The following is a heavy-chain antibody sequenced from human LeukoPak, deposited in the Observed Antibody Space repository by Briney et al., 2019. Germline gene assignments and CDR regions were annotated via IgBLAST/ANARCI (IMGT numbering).Heavy chain of an antibody. D-gene: IGHD3-10*01. CDR3: AGDHLDYYQGLHV. Sequence: ASVKVSCKAYGYTFTGYYIHWVRQAPGQGLEWMGCINPNTGGINYAQKFQDRVTMTRDTSISAAFMELSRLRSDDTAVYYCAGDHLDYYQGLHVWGQGTKVTVSS. V-gene: IGHV1-2*02. CDR2: INPNTGGI. J-gene: IGHJ6*02. CDR1: GYTFTGYY.